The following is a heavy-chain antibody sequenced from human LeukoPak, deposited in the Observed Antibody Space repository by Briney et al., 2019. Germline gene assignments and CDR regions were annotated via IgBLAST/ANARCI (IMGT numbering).Heavy chain of an antibody. J-gene: IGHJ4*02. CDR3: ARDVVAAVGSFDY. CDR1: GGSISGDY. V-gene: IGHV4-4*07. Sequence: PSETLSLTCTVSGGSISGDYWSWIRQPAGTGLEWIGRIYTSGSTIYNPSLKSRVTMSVDTSKNQFSLRLNSVTAADTAVYYCARDVVAAVGSFDYWGQGTQVTVSS. CDR2: IYTSGST. D-gene: IGHD2-2*01.